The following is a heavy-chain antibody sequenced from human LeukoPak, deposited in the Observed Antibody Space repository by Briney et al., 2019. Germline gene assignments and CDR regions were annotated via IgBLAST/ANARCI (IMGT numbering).Heavy chain of an antibody. V-gene: IGHV3-7*01. CDR1: GFTFSSYW. Sequence: GGSLRLSCAASGFTFSSYWMSWVRQAPGKGLEWVANINQDGGEKYYVDSVKGRFTISRDNAKNSLHLQMNSLRVEDTAVYYCARTGYSSSWERWFDPWGQGTLVTVSS. CDR2: INQDGGEK. CDR3: ARTGYSSSWERWFDP. D-gene: IGHD6-13*01. J-gene: IGHJ5*02.